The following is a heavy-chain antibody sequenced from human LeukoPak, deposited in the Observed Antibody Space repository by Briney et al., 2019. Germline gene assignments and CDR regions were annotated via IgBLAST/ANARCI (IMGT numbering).Heavy chain of an antibody. J-gene: IGHJ6*02. CDR1: GYTFTTYG. CDR2: INTYNGNT. Sequence: ASVKVSCKAPGYTFTTYGISWVRQAPGQGFEWMGWINTYNGNTNYAHKFRGRVTMTTDTSTRTVYMEVRSLRSDDTAVYYCARDPADHGDLREDAHYYALDVWGQGTTVTVSS. D-gene: IGHD4-17*01. V-gene: IGHV1-18*04. CDR3: ARDPADHGDLREDAHYYALDV.